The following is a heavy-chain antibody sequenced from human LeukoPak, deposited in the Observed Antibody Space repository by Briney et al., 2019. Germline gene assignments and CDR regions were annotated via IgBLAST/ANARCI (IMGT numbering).Heavy chain of an antibody. CDR3: AKDYHYDFWSGYYLGNYYFDY. CDR1: GFTFSSYG. D-gene: IGHD3-3*01. V-gene: IGHV3-30*02. Sequence: GRSLRLSCAASGFTFSSYGMHWVRQAPGKGLEWVAFIRYDGSNKYYADSVKGRFTISRDNSKNTLYLQMNSLRAEDTAVYYCAKDYHYDFWSGYYLGNYYFDYWGQGTLVTVSS. CDR2: IRYDGSNK. J-gene: IGHJ4*02.